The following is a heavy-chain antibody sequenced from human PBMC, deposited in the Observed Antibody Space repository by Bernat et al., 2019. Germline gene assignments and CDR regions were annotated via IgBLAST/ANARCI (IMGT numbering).Heavy chain of an antibody. V-gene: IGHV4-39*01. Sequence: QLQLQESGPGLVKPSETLSLTCTVSGGSISSSSFYWGWIRQPPGKGLVWIATIYYSGSTYYNPSLQSRVTISVDTSKNQFSLNLSSVTAADTAVYFCARRPLSSGGGGFDYWGQGTLVTVSS. CDR1: GGSISSSSFY. D-gene: IGHD6-19*01. CDR3: ARRPLSSGGGGFDY. CDR2: IYYSGST. J-gene: IGHJ4*02.